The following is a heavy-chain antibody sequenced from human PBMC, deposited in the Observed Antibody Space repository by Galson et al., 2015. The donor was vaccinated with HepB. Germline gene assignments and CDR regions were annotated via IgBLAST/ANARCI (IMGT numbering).Heavy chain of an antibody. D-gene: IGHD2-21*02. Sequence: SLRLSCAASGFTFSSYGMHWVRQAPGKGLEWVAVIWYDGSNKYYADSVKGRFTISRDNSKNTLYLQMNILRAEDTAVYFCARVFQLLSPPDYWYFDLWGRGTLVTVSS. V-gene: IGHV3-33*01. CDR2: IWYDGSNK. J-gene: IGHJ2*01. CDR3: ARVFQLLSPPDYWYFDL. CDR1: GFTFSSYG.